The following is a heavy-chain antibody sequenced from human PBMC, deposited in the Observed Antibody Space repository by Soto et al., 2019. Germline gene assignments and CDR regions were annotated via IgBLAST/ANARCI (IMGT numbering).Heavy chain of an antibody. J-gene: IGHJ6*02. D-gene: IGHD2-2*01. CDR3: ASMATMPRWDYYYGMDV. Sequence: QVQLVQSGAEVKKPGSSVKVSCKASGGTFSSYAISWVRQAPGQGLEWMGGIIPIFGTANYAQKFQGRVTITADESTSTAYMELSSLRSEDTAVYYCASMATMPRWDYYYGMDVWGQGTTVTVSS. CDR1: GGTFSSYA. CDR2: IIPIFGTA. V-gene: IGHV1-69*01.